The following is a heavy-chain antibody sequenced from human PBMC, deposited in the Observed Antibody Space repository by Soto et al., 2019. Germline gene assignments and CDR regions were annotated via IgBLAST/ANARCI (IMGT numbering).Heavy chain of an antibody. J-gene: IGHJ5*02. CDR1: GFPFSRYW. V-gene: IGHV3-7*01. D-gene: IGHD6-6*01. CDR2: IKQDGSEK. Sequence: LRLSCAAFGFPFSRYWMSWVRQAPGKGLEWVANIKQDGSEKSYVDSVKGRFSISRDNAKNSLYLQMNSLRVEDTAVYFCGRDLPSISARPGGCFDPCGQRTLVTVSS. CDR3: GRDLPSISARPGGCFDP.